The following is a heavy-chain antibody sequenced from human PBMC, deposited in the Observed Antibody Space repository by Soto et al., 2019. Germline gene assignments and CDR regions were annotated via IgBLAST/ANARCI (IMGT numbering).Heavy chain of an antibody. CDR1: GYTFTTYT. CDR2: INPVNGNT. V-gene: IGHV1-3*01. J-gene: IGHJ5*02. D-gene: IGHD6-13*01. Sequence: QVQLVQSGAEVKKPGASVMLSCKASGYTFTTYTMNWVRQAPGQRLEWMGWINPVNGNTKSSQKFQARVIITRDTSASTAYMELRSLRSEDTAVYYCARGIATGQLDPWGQGTLVIVSS. CDR3: ARGIATGQLDP.